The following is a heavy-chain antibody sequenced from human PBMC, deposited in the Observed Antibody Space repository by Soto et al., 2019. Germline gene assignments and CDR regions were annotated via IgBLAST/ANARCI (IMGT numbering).Heavy chain of an antibody. D-gene: IGHD2-2*01. CDR2: IIPISGTA. Sequence: QVQLVKSGAEVKKPGSSVKVSCKASGVTFSSYAISWVRQAPGQGLEWMGGIIPISGTANYAQKFQGRVTITADESTSTAYMELSSLRSEDMAVYYCARSQGSSTSLDIYYYYYYGMDVWGQGTTVPVSS. J-gene: IGHJ6*02. CDR1: GVTFSSYA. CDR3: ARSQGSSTSLDIYYYYYYGMDV. V-gene: IGHV1-69*01.